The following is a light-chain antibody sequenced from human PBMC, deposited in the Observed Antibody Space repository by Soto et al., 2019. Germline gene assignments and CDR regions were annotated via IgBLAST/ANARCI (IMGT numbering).Light chain of an antibody. CDR1: ESVSSN. CDR3: QQYSNWPRT. J-gene: IGKJ1*01. CDR2: GAS. Sequence: EIVMTQSPATLSVSPGERATLSSRASESVSSNLAWYQHKPGQAPRLLMYGASTRATGIPARFSGSGSGTEFTLTISSLQSEDFAVYSCQQYSNWPRTFGQGTKVEIK. V-gene: IGKV3-15*01.